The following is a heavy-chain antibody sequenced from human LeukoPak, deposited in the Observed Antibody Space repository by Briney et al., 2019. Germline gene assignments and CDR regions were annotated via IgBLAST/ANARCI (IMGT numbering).Heavy chain of an antibody. D-gene: IGHD3-10*01. Sequence: GGSLRLSCAASGFTFSSYAMSWVRQAPGKGLEWASTITGGGGGTYYADSVKGRFTISTDSSKNTVYLQMNSLRAEDTAVYYCATVGSIGFYFYFDYWGQGTLVTVSS. CDR3: ATVGSIGFYFYFDY. CDR2: ITGGGGGT. V-gene: IGHV3-23*01. CDR1: GFTFSSYA. J-gene: IGHJ4*02.